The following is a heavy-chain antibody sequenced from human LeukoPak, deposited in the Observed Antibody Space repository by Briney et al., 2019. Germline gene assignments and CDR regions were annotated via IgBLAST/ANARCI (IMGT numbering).Heavy chain of an antibody. CDR3: ARVRYLTADY. CDR1: GFTFSSYE. V-gene: IGHV3-48*03. CDR2: ISSSGTTI. Sequence: PGGSLRLSCAASGFTFSSYEMNWVRQAPGKGLEWVSYISSSGTTIHYADSVKGRFTISRDNAKNSLYLQLNSLRVEDTAVYYCARVRYLTADYWGQGTLVSVS. D-gene: IGHD3-16*02. J-gene: IGHJ4*02.